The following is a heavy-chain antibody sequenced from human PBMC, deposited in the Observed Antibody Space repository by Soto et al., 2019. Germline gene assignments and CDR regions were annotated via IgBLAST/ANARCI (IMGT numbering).Heavy chain of an antibody. D-gene: IGHD1-20*01. V-gene: IGHV3-23*01. CDR1: GFTFYSYA. CDR3: VKDRMAYNSVWDPFDI. J-gene: IGHJ3*02. CDR2: IGSVGGDT. Sequence: EVQLLESGGGLVQPGGYLRLSCAASGFTFYSYAMSWVRQAPGKGLEWVSTIGSVGGDTYYADSVKGRFTISRDDSKNTLLLQMNSLRAEDTAVYYCVKDRMAYNSVWDPFDIWGQGTMVTVSS.